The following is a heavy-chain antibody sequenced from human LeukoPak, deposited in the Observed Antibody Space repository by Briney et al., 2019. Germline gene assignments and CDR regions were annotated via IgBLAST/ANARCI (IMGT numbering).Heavy chain of an antibody. J-gene: IGHJ4*02. CDR2: FDPEDGET. CDR3: ARDHPPDTKDY. D-gene: IGHD2-8*01. V-gene: IGHV1-24*01. Sequence: ASVKVSCKVSGYTLTELSMHWVRQAPGKGLEWMGGFDPEDGETFYAQKFQGRVTMTRDMSTSTVYMELSSLRSEDTAVYYCARDHPPDTKDYWGQGTLVTVSS. CDR1: GYTLTELS.